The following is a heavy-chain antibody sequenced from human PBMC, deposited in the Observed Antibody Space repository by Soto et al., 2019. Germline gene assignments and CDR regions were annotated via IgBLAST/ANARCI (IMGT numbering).Heavy chain of an antibody. V-gene: IGHV1-18*01. D-gene: IGHD1-1*01. J-gene: IGHJ3*02. CDR2: ISAYNGNT. CDR1: GYTFTSYG. CDR3: GRVFAGNWNDDPSGGAFDI. Sequence: ASVKVSCKASGYTFTSYGISWVRQAPGQGLEWMGWISAYNGNTNYAQKLQGRVTMTTDTSTSTAYMELSSLRSEDTALYYCGRVFAGNWNDDPSGGAFDIWGQGTKVTVSS.